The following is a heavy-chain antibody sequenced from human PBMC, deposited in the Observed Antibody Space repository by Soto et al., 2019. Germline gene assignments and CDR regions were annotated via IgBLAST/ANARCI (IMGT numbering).Heavy chain of an antibody. CDR3: TTVFGY. J-gene: IGHJ4*02. CDR1: GFTFTNYW. Sequence: EVQLVQSGGGSVQPGGSLRLSCAASGFTFTNYWMHWVRQVPGKGLVWVSRIDGVGAGTSYSDSVRGRFTISRDNAENMLYLQMNSLRAEDTAVYYCTTVFGYWGQGTLGSVSS. CDR2: IDGVGAGT. V-gene: IGHV3-74*01.